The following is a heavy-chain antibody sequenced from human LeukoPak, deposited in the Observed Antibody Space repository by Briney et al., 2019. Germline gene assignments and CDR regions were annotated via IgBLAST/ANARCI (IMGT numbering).Heavy chain of an antibody. CDR1: AGSIGSYY. CDR2: TYYSGST. CDR3: GRGVTIAAAVEFNY. Sequence: SETLSLTCTVSAGSIGSYYSSWIRQPAGKGREWNGYTYYSGSTNYNPSLKSRVTISVDTSKNQFSLKLSSVTAADTAVYYCGRGVTIAAAVEFNYSGQGSLVTASS. V-gene: IGHV4-59*01. D-gene: IGHD6-13*01. J-gene: IGHJ4*02.